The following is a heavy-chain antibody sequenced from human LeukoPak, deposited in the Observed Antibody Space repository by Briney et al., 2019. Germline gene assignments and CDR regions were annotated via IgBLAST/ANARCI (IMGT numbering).Heavy chain of an antibody. J-gene: IGHJ4*02. V-gene: IGHV5-51*01. CDR2: IYPGDSDT. CDR1: GFSFDTYW. CDR3: ARHGATVTTLLPFDY. D-gene: IGHD4-11*01. Sequence: NPGESLKIACKGSGFSFDTYWIGWVRQMPGKGLEWMGIIYPGDSDTRYSPSFQGQVTISADKSISTAYLQWSSLKASDTAMYYCARHGATVTTLLPFDYWGQGTLVTVSS.